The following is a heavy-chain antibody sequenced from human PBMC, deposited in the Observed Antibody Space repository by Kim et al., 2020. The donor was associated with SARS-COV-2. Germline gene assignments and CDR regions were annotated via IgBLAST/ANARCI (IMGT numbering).Heavy chain of an antibody. V-gene: IGHV3-30*04. CDR3: ARVGLTGYSYYFDY. CDR1: GFTFSSYA. CDR2: ISYDGSNK. Sequence: GGSLRLSCAASGFTFSSYAMHWVRQAPGKGLEWVAVISYDGSNKYYADSVKGRFTISRDNSKNTLYLQMNSLRAEDTAVYYCARVGLTGYSYYFDYWGQGTLVTVSS. D-gene: IGHD3-9*01. J-gene: IGHJ4*02.